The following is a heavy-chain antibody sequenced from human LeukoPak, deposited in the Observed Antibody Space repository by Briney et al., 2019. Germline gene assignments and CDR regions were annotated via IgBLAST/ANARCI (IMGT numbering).Heavy chain of an antibody. Sequence: PGGSLRLSCAASGFTFSSYEMNWVRQAPGKGLEWVSYISSSGSTIYYADSVKGRFTISRDNAKNSLYLQMNSLRAEDTAVYYCARDRFWAAVATIYFDYWGQGTLVTVSS. CDR2: ISSSGSTI. D-gene: IGHD5-12*01. CDR3: ARDRFWAAVATIYFDY. J-gene: IGHJ4*02. CDR1: GFTFSSYE. V-gene: IGHV3-48*03.